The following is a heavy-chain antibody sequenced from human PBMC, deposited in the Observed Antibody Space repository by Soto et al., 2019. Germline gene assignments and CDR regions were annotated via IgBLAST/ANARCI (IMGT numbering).Heavy chain of an antibody. V-gene: IGHV4-34*01. CDR1: GGSFSDHY. CDR3: ARGRPFYYYGLDL. J-gene: IGHJ6*02. Sequence: PSETLSLTCAIYGGSFSDHYSTWIRQSPGKGLEWIGEIHQSGATNYNPSLKGRATISLDTAMNLFSLKLTSVTAADTAVYYCARGRPFYYYGLDLWGQGTTVTVSS. CDR2: IHQSGAT.